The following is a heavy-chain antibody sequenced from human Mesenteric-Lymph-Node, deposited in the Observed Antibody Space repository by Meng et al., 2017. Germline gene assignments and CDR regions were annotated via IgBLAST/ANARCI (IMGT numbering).Heavy chain of an antibody. D-gene: IGHD5-18*01. V-gene: IGHV3-20*04. CDR3: QTDTSNDY. Sequence: GESLKISCAASGFTFDEYGLIWVRQAPGKGLEWVSGINWNGGSTGYADSVKGRFTISRDNAKNSLYLQMNSLRAEDTAVYYCQTDTSNDYWGQGTLVTVSS. CDR2: INWNGGST. J-gene: IGHJ4*02. CDR1: GFTFDEYG.